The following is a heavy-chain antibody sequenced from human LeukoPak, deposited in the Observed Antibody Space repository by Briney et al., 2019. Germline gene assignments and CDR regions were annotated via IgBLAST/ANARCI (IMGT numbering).Heavy chain of an antibody. CDR3: ARVEAIRGSYRFSKPDY. CDR2: INPNSGGT. V-gene: IGHV1-2*02. Sequence: GASVKVSCKASGYTFTGYYMHWVRQAPGQGLEWMGWINPNSGGTNYAQKFQGRVTMTRDTSISTAYMELSRLRSDDTAVYYCARVEAIRGSYRFSKPDYWGQGTLVTVSS. J-gene: IGHJ4*02. D-gene: IGHD3-16*02. CDR1: GYTFTGYY.